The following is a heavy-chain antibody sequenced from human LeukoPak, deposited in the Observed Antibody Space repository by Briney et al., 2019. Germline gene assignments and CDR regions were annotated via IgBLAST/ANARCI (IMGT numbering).Heavy chain of an antibody. J-gene: IGHJ3*02. CDR1: GFTFTTYV. CDR2: IRGDNGAT. CDR3: TRDQATFDI. Sequence: ASVKVSCKASGFTFTTYVSLVRQAPGQGLEWMGWIRGDNGATFYAHELRGRLTMTTDTSTSTVYMELRSLKSDDTAIYYCTRDQATFDIWGQGTMVTVTS. V-gene: IGHV1-18*01.